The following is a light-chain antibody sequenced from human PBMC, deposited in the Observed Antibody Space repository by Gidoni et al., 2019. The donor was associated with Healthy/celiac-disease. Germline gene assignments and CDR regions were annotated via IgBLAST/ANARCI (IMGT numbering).Light chain of an antibody. CDR3: QQSYSTPIFT. Sequence: DIQLTQSPSSLSASVGDRVTITCRASQSISSYLNWYQQKPGKAPKLLIYAASSLQSGVPSRFSGSGSGTDFTLTISSLQPEYFATYYCQQSYSTPIFTFGPGTKVDSK. J-gene: IGKJ3*01. CDR2: AAS. CDR1: QSISSY. V-gene: IGKV1-39*01.